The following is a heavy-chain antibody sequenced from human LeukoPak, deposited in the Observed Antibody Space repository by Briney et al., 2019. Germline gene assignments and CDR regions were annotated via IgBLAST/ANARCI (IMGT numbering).Heavy chain of an antibody. J-gene: IGHJ4*02. CDR3: ARGDGYTYFDY. Sequence: GASVKVSCKASGYTFTSYYMHWVRQAPGQGLEWMGIINPSGGSTSYAQKFQGRVIVTRDTSTSTVYMELSSLRSDDTAVFYCARGDGYTYFDYWGQGTLVTVSS. CDR2: INPSGGST. D-gene: IGHD5-24*01. V-gene: IGHV1-46*01. CDR1: GYTFTSYY.